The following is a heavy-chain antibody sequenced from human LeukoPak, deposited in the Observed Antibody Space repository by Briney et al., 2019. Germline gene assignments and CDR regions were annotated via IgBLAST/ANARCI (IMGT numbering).Heavy chain of an antibody. CDR2: VASDGNDK. D-gene: IGHD6-13*01. CDR3: ARDNTIGAADYYFDY. Sequence: PGGSLRLSCAASGFTFSSNGMHWVRQAPGKGLEWVAVVASDGNDKHHADSVKGRFTISRDNSKNTLYLQMNSLRADDTAVYYCARDNTIGAADYYFDYWGQGTLVTVSS. V-gene: IGHV3-30*19. CDR1: GFTFSSNG. J-gene: IGHJ4*02.